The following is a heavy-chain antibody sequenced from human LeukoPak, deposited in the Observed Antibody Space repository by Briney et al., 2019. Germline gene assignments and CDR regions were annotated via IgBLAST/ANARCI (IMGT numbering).Heavy chain of an antibody. D-gene: IGHD1-1*01. CDR2: ISSGGSYI. Sequence: GGSLRLSCAASGFTVSSYWMHWVRQAPGKGLVWVSSISSGGSYIYYADSVMGRFTISRDNAKNSLYLQMNTLRAEDTAVYYCAKGSGVQVWSSLDYWGQGTLVTVSS. CDR1: GFTVSSYW. J-gene: IGHJ4*02. V-gene: IGHV3-21*01. CDR3: AKGSGVQVWSSLDY.